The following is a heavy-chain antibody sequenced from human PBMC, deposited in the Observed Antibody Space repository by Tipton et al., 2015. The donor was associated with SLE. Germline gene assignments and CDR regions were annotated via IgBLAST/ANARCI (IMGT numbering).Heavy chain of an antibody. CDR2: VYYTGGT. J-gene: IGHJ4*02. D-gene: IGHD3-16*01. V-gene: IGHV4-61*01. Sequence: TLSLTCTITGGSINSPSHYWAWIRQSPGKGLQWIGYVYYTGGTNYNPSLKSRVTISVDTSKNQFSLKLSSVTAADTAIYYCANYRRESCWYVLDYWGQGTLVTVSS. CDR1: GGSINSPSHY. CDR3: ANYRRESCWYVLDY.